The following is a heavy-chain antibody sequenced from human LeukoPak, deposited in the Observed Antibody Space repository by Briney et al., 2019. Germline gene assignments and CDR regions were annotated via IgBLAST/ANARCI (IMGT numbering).Heavy chain of an antibody. J-gene: IGHJ4*02. Sequence: ASVKVSCKASGYTFTGYYLHWVRQAPGQGLEWMGWINPNSGGTNYAQKFQGRVTMTRDTSISTAYMELSRLKSDDTAVYYCARVHFYDSSGYSLINPWGQGTLVTVSS. CDR1: GYTFTGYY. V-gene: IGHV1-2*02. CDR2: INPNSGGT. CDR3: ARVHFYDSSGYSLINP. D-gene: IGHD3-22*01.